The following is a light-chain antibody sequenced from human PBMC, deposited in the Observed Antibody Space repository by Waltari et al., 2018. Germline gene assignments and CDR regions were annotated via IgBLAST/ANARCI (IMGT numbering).Light chain of an antibody. V-gene: IGKV1-39*01. CDR1: QSITNY. Sequence: DIQMTQSPSSLSASVGDRVTITCRATQSITNYLNWHQKKPGKAPQLLIYDVASLQAGVPSRFSGSGSGTYFTLSITGLQPEDFATYFCQQSDTSPHTFGQGTRV. CDR2: DVA. CDR3: QQSDTSPHT. J-gene: IGKJ1*01.